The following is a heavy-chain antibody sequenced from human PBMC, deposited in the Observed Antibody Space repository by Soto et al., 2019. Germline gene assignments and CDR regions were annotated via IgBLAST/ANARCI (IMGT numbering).Heavy chain of an antibody. Sequence: PGGSLRLSCVVSEFTFSSSWMHWVRQGPGKGLMWVSRMNSDGSIINYADSVKGRFTTSRDNAKSMLYLQMNSLRAEDTALYSCVTGWYEYWGQGPLVTVSS. CDR3: VTGWYEY. CDR1: EFTFSSSW. J-gene: IGHJ4*02. V-gene: IGHV3-74*01. D-gene: IGHD2-15*01. CDR2: MNSDGSII.